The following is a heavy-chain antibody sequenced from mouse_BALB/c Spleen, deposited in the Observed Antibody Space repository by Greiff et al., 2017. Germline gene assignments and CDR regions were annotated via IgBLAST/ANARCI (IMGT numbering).Heavy chain of an antibody. Sequence: VQGVESGPGLVAPSQSLSITCTVSGFSLTSYGVHWVRQPPGKGLEWLGVIWAGGSTNYNSALMSRLSISKDNSKSQVFLKMNSLQTDDTAMYYCARDEGGLRRGFAYWGQGTLVTVSA. D-gene: IGHD2-4*01. V-gene: IGHV2-9*02. J-gene: IGHJ3*01. CDR1: GFSLTSYG. CDR2: IWAGGST. CDR3: ARDEGGLRRGFAY.